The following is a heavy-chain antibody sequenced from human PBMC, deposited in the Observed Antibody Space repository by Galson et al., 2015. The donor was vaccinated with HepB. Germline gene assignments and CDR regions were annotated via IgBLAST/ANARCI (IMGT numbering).Heavy chain of an antibody. CDR3: ARENAYYDSGSKFDY. Sequence: SLRLSCAASGSIFSNFAMHWVRQAPGKGLEWVAAISYDGNNKFYADSVKGRFTFSRDNPKNTFYLQMNSLRDEDTAVYYCARENAYYDSGSKFDYWGQGTLITVSS. CDR2: ISYDGNNK. V-gene: IGHV3-30*01. J-gene: IGHJ4*02. D-gene: IGHD3-22*01. CDR1: GSIFSNFA.